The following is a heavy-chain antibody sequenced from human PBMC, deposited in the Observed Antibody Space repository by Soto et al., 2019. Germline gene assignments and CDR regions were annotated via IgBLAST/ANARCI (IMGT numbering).Heavy chain of an antibody. Sequence: QVHLVQSGAEVKKPGASVKVSCKASGYTFTSYDINWVRQVAGQGLEWMGWMNPNSGDTAYAQEFQGRAPMSRTTSISIAYMELSSLRPADTAVYYCARGLKMLRVFGLKTYYYYYMDVWGKGTTVTLSS. D-gene: IGHD3-10*01. CDR3: ARGLKMLRVFGLKTYYYYYMDV. CDR2: MNPNSGDT. J-gene: IGHJ6*03. V-gene: IGHV1-8*01. CDR1: GYTFTSYD.